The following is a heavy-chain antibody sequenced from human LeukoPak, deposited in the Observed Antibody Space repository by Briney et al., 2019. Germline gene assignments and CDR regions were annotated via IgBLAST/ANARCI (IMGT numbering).Heavy chain of an antibody. CDR3: ARGIAVAGTELNY. CDR1: GFTFSSYS. D-gene: IGHD6-19*01. CDR2: ITSSSSCI. Sequence: GGSLRLSCAASGFTFSSYSMNWVRQAPGKGLEWVSSITSSSSCIYYADSVKGRFTISRDNAKNSLYLQMNSLRAEDTAVYYCARGIAVAGTELNYWGQGTLVTVSS. V-gene: IGHV3-21*01. J-gene: IGHJ4*02.